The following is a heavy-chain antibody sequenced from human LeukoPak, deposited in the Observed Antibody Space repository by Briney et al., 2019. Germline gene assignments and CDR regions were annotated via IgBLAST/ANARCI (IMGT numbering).Heavy chain of an antibody. D-gene: IGHD1-1*01. V-gene: IGHV3-23*01. J-gene: IGHJ4*02. CDR3: AKCRGTRLCWPSDY. CDR1: GFTFSSYA. Sequence: GGSLRLSCAASGFTFSSYAMSWVRQAPGKGLEWVSAISGSGGSTYYADSVKGRFTISRDNPKNTLYLQMNSLRAEDTAVYYCAKCRGTRLCWPSDYWGQGTLVTVSS. CDR2: ISGSGGST.